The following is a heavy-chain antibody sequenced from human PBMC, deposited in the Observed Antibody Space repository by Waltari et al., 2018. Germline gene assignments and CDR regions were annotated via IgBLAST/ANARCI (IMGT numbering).Heavy chain of an antibody. Sequence: QVQLVESGGGVVQPGRSLSLSCAASGFTFSSYALHWVRQAPGKGLEWVAVISYDGSNKYYADSVKGRFTISRDNSKNTLYLQMNSLRAEDTAVYYCARDGGSSWWSSFDYWGQGTLVTVSS. V-gene: IGHV3-30-3*01. CDR1: GFTFSSYA. J-gene: IGHJ4*02. CDR2: ISYDGSNK. D-gene: IGHD6-13*01. CDR3: ARDGGSSWWSSFDY.